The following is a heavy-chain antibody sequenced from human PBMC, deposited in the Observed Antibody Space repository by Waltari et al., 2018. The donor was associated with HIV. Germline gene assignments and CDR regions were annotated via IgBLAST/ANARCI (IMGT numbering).Heavy chain of an antibody. CDR2: LRRDTYEA. CDR1: GFTFRRFS. D-gene: IGHD2-15*01. V-gene: IGHV3-7*03. Sequence: LVQSGGGEVQEGGSLVLSCSGSGFTFRRFSLNWVRQTPRRGLEWVASLRRDTYEANYLASVRGRFIISRDNAKSSAYLEMTSLRVEDTATYYCVRDDPGYVAIDYWGQGSQVVVS. CDR3: VRDDPGYVAIDY. J-gene: IGHJ4*02.